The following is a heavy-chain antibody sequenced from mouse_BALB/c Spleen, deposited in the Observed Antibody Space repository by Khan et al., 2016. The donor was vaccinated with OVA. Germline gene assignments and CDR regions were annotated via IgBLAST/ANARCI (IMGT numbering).Heavy chain of an antibody. V-gene: IGHV3-2*02. CDR2: ISSSGTP. J-gene: IGHJ4*01. CDR3: ARSLYYINWDAMDY. Sequence: EVKLEESGPGLVTPSQSLSLTCTVTDYSITSDYAWNWIRQFPGNKLEWMGYISSSGTPSSHPSLKSRISITLDTSKNQFFLQLKSVTTEDTATYYCARSLYYINWDAMDYWGRGTSVTVSS. CDR1: DYSITSDYA. D-gene: IGHD2-1*01.